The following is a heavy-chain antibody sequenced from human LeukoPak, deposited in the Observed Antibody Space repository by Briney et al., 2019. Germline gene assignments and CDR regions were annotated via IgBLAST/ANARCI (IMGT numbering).Heavy chain of an antibody. Sequence: GGSLRLSCAASGFTFSDYHMSWIRQAPGKGLEWVSYISSSGSTIYYADSVKGRFTISRDNAKNSLYLQMNSLRAEDTAVYYCAREYGDQVNDAFDIWGQGTMVTVSS. CDR2: ISSSGSTI. D-gene: IGHD4-17*01. J-gene: IGHJ3*02. V-gene: IGHV3-11*01. CDR3: AREYGDQVNDAFDI. CDR1: GFTFSDYH.